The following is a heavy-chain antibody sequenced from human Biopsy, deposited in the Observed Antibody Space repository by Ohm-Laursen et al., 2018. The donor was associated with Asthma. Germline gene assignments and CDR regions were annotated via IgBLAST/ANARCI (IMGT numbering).Heavy chain of an antibody. J-gene: IGHJ4*02. V-gene: IGHV1-69*13. CDR2: INSVFGTT. CDR3: ARKAGSCISRTCYSLDF. D-gene: IGHD2-2*01. CDR1: GGTFNTYV. Sequence: SVKVSCKSLGGTFNTYVIGWVRQAPGQGLEWMGGINSVFGTTTYPQKFQDRVTITVDDSTSTVYMELSSLGSGDTAVYYCARKAGSCISRTCYSLDFWGQGTLVTVSS.